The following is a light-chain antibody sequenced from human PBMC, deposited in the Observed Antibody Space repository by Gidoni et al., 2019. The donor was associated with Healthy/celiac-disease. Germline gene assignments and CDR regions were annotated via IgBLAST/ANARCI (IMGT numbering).Light chain of an antibody. V-gene: IGKV1D-12*01. CDR3: RQANSIPIT. Sequence: IQFTQSPSSVSASVGDRVTITCRASQGISSWLAWYQQKQGKDPKLLIYAASSLKSGGPSKCSGSGSGTEVTITISSRQAEEFATYYCRQANSIPITFGQGTRLEIK. J-gene: IGKJ5*01. CDR2: AAS. CDR1: QGISSW.